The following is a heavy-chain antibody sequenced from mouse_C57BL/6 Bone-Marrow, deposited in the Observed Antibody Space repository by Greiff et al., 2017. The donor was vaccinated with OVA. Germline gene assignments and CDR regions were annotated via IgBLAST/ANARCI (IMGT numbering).Heavy chain of an antibody. CDR1: GYTFTSYW. J-gene: IGHJ3*01. CDR2: IDPSDSYT. CDR3: ARKDLYYGSSPWFAY. V-gene: IGHV1-59*01. Sequence: QVQLQQPGAELVRPGTSVKLSCKASGYTFTSYWMHWVKQRPGQGLEWIGVIDPSDSYTNYNQKFKGKATLPVDTSSSTAYMQLSSLTSEDSAVYYCARKDLYYGSSPWFAYWGQGTLVTVSA. D-gene: IGHD1-1*01.